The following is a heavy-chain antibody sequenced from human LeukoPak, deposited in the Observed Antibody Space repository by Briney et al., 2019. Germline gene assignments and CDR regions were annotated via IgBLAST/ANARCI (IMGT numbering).Heavy chain of an antibody. V-gene: IGHV1-58*01. CDR2: IVVGSGNT. D-gene: IGHD6-19*01. J-gene: IGHJ4*02. Sequence: SVKVSCKASGFTFTSSAVQWVRQARGQLLEWIGWIVVGSGNTNYAQKFQERVTITRDMSTSTAYMELSSLRSEDTAVYYCAAGSIGSGWAYYFDYWGQGTLVTVSS. CDR1: GFTFTSSA. CDR3: AAGSIGSGWAYYFDY.